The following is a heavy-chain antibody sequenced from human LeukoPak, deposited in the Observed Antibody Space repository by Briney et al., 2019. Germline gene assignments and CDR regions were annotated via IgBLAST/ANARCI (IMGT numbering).Heavy chain of an antibody. Sequence: PSETLSLTCAVYGGSFSGYYWSWIRQPPGKGLEWIGGINHSGSTNYNPSLKSRVTISVDTSKNQFSLKLSSVTAADTAVYYCARGLGSGGNNWRRIYYYYYMDVWGKGTTVTVSS. V-gene: IGHV4-34*01. CDR3: ARGLGSGGNNWRRIYYYYYMDV. CDR1: GGSFSGYY. J-gene: IGHJ6*03. D-gene: IGHD1-20*01. CDR2: INHSGST.